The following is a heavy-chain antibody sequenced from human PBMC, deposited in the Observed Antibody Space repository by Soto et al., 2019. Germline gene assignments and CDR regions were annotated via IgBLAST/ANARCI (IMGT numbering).Heavy chain of an antibody. CDR1: GYTFTGYY. CDR3: ARDSRTSHCSGMDV. CDR2: INPNSGGT. Sequence: ASVKVSCKASGYTFTGYYMHWVRQAPGQGLEWMGWINPNSGGTNYAQKFQGWVTMTRDTSISTAYMELSRLRSDDTAVYYCARDSRTSHCSGMDVWGQGTTVTVSS. D-gene: IGHD2-2*01. J-gene: IGHJ6*02. V-gene: IGHV1-2*04.